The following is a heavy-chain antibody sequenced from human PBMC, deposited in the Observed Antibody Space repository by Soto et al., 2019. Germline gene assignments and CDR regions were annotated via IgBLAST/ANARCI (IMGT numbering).Heavy chain of an antibody. D-gene: IGHD1-26*01. CDR2: IVPIAGTA. CDR1: GDTFGSYA. J-gene: IGHJ4*02. CDR3: ARDRRGIVGLGS. V-gene: IGHV1-69*01. Sequence: QEQLVQSGAEVKKPGSSVKVSCKASGDTFGSYAITWVRQAPGQGLEWMGGIVPIAGTAHSAVKFQGRVMFRADDSTNTAYMELRSLRSEDTALYFCARDRRGIVGLGSWGQGTLVTVSS.